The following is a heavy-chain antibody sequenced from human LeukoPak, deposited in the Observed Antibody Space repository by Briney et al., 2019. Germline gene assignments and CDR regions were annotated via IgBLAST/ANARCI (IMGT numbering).Heavy chain of an antibody. CDR3: TTTARGYYFDY. CDR1: GFTFSSYA. J-gene: IGHJ4*02. Sequence: GGSLRLSCAASGFTFSSYAMHWVRQAPGKGPEWVAVISYDGSNKYYADSVKGRFTISRDNSKNTLYLQMNSLRAEDTAVYYCTTTARGYYFDYWGQGTLVTVSS. CDR2: ISYDGSNK. D-gene: IGHD3-22*01. V-gene: IGHV3-30-3*01.